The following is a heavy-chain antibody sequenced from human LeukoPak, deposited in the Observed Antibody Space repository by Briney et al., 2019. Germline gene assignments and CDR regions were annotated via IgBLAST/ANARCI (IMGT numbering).Heavy chain of an antibody. D-gene: IGHD1-14*01. Sequence: GGSLRLSCAASGFTFSTYSMNWVRQAPGKGLEWVSYISSSSSTMYYADSVKGRFTSSRDNAKNSLYLHMNSLRAEDTAVYYCARVTTSASYYMDVWGKGATVIVSS. CDR1: GFTFSTYS. CDR2: ISSSSSTM. J-gene: IGHJ6*03. CDR3: ARVTTSASYYMDV. V-gene: IGHV3-48*01.